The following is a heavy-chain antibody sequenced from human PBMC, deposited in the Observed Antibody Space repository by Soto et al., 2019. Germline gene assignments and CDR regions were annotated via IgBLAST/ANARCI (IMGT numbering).Heavy chain of an antibody. D-gene: IGHD3-22*01. CDR3: ARGSLSYYDSSGYWYAY. J-gene: IGHJ4*02. V-gene: IGHV3-11*05. CDR1: GFTFSDYY. Sequence: GGSLRLSCAASGFTFSDYYMSWIRQALGKGLEWVSYISSSSSYTNYADSVKGRFTISRDNAKNSLYLQMNSLRAEDTAVYYCARGSLSYYDSSGYWYAYWGQGTLVTVSS. CDR2: ISSSSSYT.